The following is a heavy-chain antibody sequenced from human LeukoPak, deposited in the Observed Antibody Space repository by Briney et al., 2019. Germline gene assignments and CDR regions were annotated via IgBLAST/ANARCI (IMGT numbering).Heavy chain of an antibody. J-gene: IGHJ6*03. D-gene: IGHD2-2*01. CDR2: IYSGGST. CDR1: GFTFSSNY. CDR3: AKEYAGSHYYFYYMDV. V-gene: IGHV3-66*02. Sequence: PGGSLRLSCAASGFTFSSNYMSWVRQAPGKGLEWVSVIYSGGSTYYADSVKGRLTISRDNSKKTLYLQMNSLRAEDTAVYYCAKEYAGSHYYFYYMDVWGKGTTVTVSS.